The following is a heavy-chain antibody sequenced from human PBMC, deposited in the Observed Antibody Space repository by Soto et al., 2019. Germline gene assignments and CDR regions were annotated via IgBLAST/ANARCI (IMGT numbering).Heavy chain of an antibody. V-gene: IGHV1-18*04. CDR3: ARSPAATGTSGLDP. D-gene: IGHD6-13*01. CDR1: GYTFTNYG. Sequence: ASVKVSCKASGYTFTNYGISWVRQAPGQGLEWMGWISANNGHKKYAQKVQGRVTMTTDTSTSTAYMELRSLRSDDTAVFYCARSPAATGTSGLDPWGQGTLVTVSS. CDR2: ISANNGHK. J-gene: IGHJ5*02.